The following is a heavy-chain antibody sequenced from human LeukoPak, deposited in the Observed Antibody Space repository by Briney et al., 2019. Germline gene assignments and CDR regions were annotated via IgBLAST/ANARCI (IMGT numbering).Heavy chain of an antibody. Sequence: TSETLSPTCTVSGGSISSYYWSWIRQPPGKGLEWIGYIYYSGSTNYNPSLKRRVTISVYTPKNQFSLKLSSVTAADTAVYYCARYGGNYDYVWGSYRFDYWGQGTLVTVSS. CDR2: IYYSGST. D-gene: IGHD3-16*02. CDR3: ARYGGNYDYVWGSYRFDY. V-gene: IGHV4-59*08. J-gene: IGHJ4*02. CDR1: GGSISSYY.